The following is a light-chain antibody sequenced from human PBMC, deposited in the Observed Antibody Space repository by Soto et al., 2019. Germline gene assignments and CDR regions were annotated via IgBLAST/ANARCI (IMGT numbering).Light chain of an antibody. CDR3: AAWDDSLNGPL. CDR1: SSNIASNT. J-gene: IGLJ2*01. CDR2: NNN. Sequence: QSVLTQPPSASGTPGQRVTISCSGSSSNIASNTVNWYQQLPGTAPKLLIYNNNHRPSGVLDRFSGSKSGTSASLAISGLQSEDEADYYCAAWDDSLNGPLFGGGT. V-gene: IGLV1-44*01.